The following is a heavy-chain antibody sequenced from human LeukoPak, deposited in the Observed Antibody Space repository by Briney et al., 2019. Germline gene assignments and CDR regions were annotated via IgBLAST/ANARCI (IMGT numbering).Heavy chain of an antibody. CDR3: ARDLDSGNYYMGFDP. Sequence: GGSLGLSCAASGFTFSDYYMSWIRQAPGKGLEWVSYISSSGSTIYYADSVKGRFTISRDNAKNSLYLQMNSLRAEDTAVYYCARDLDSGNYYMGFDPWGQGTLVTVSS. CDR1: GFTFSDYY. J-gene: IGHJ5*02. D-gene: IGHD3-10*01. V-gene: IGHV3-11*01. CDR2: ISSSGSTI.